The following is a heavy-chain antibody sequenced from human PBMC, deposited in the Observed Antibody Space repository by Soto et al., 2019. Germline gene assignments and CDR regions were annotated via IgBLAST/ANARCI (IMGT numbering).Heavy chain of an antibody. J-gene: IGHJ5*02. Sequence: SETLFLTCTVSGGSISSYYWSWIRQPPGKGLEWIGHIYYSGTTNYNPSLKSRVTISVDTSKNQFSLKLSSVTAADTAVYYCARDRYGDGYQYNWFDPWGQGTLVTVSS. CDR2: IYYSGTT. CDR1: GGSISSYY. D-gene: IGHD5-12*01. V-gene: IGHV4-59*01. CDR3: ARDRYGDGYQYNWFDP.